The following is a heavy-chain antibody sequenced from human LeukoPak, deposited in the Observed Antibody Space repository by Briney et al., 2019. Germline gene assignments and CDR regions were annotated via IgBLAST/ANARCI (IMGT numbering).Heavy chain of an antibody. V-gene: IGHV3-21*01. D-gene: IGHD2-2*01. CDR2: ISSSSSYI. Sequence: GGSLRLSCAASGFTFSSYSMNWVRQAPGKGLEWVSSISSSSSYIYYADSVKGRFTISRDNAKNSLYLQINSLRGEDTAVYYCAMRGDTLVIPATYMFDYWGQGTLVTVSS. J-gene: IGHJ4*02. CDR3: AMRGDTLVIPATYMFDY. CDR1: GFTFSSYS.